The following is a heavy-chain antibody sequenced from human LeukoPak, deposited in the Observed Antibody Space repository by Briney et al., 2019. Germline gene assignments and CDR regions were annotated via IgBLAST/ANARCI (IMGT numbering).Heavy chain of an antibody. CDR2: IYYSGST. Sequence: PSETLSLTCTVSGGSISSSSYYWRWIRQPRGKGLEWFGSIYYSGSTYYNPSLKSRLTISVDTSKNQFPLKLSSVTAADTAVYYCARDPATRTTREGDYWGQGTLVTVYS. J-gene: IGHJ4*02. D-gene: IGHD1-7*01. CDR1: GGSISSSSYY. V-gene: IGHV4-39*06. CDR3: ARDPATRTTREGDY.